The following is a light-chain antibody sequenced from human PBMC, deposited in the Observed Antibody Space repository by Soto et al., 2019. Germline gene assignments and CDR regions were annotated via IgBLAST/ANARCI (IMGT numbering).Light chain of an antibody. Sequence: QSVLTQPASVSGSPGQSITISCTGTSSDVGSYNLVSWYQQHPGKAPKLMIYEVSKRPSGVSNRFSGSKSGNTASLTISGLQAEDEADYYCCSYAGRSFSVFATGPKVTVL. V-gene: IGLV2-23*02. CDR3: CSYAGRSFSV. CDR1: SSDVGSYNL. J-gene: IGLJ1*01. CDR2: EVS.